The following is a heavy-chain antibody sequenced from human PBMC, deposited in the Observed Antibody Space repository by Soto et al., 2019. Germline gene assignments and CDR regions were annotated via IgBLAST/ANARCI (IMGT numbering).Heavy chain of an antibody. J-gene: IGHJ4*02. V-gene: IGHV1-46*01. CDR1: GYTFTSYY. CDR3: ARHGRSAYNSAWYYFDY. CDR2: INPSGGST. Sequence: ASVKVSCKASGYTFTSYYMHWVRQAPGQGLEWMGIINPSGGSTSYAQKFQGRVTMTRDTSTSTVYMELSSLRSEDTAVYYCARHGRSAYNSAWYYFDYWGQGTLVTVSS. D-gene: IGHD6-19*01.